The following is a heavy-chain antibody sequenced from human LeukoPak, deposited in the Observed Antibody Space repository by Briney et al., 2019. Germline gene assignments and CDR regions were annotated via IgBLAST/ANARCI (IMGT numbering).Heavy chain of an antibody. V-gene: IGHV3-30*04. J-gene: IGHJ4*02. CDR2: ISYDGSNK. D-gene: IGHD2-2*01. CDR3: ARVRAVVPAAMEGYFDY. Sequence: GRSLRLSCAASGFTFSSYAMHWVRQAPGKGLEWVAVISYDGSNKYYADSVKGRFTISRDNSKNTLYLQMNSLRAEDTAVYYCARVRAVVPAAMEGYFDYWGQGTLVTVSS. CDR1: GFTFSSYA.